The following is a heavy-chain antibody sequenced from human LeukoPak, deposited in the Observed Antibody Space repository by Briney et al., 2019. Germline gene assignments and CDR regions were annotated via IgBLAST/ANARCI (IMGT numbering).Heavy chain of an antibody. CDR2: IYPGDSDT. V-gene: IGHV5-51*01. CDR1: GYSFTSYW. CDR3: ARRQYQPPGWYYYGMDV. Sequence: GESLKISCKGSGYSFTSYWIGWVRQMPGKGLEWMGIIYPGDSDTRYSPSFQGQVTISADKSISTAYLQWSSLKASDTAMYYCARRQYQPPGWYYYGMDVWGQGTTATVSS. J-gene: IGHJ6*02. D-gene: IGHD2-2*01.